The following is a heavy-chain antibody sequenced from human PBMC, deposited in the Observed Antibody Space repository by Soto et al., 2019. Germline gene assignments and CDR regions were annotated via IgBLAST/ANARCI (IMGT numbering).Heavy chain of an antibody. CDR2: IYYSGST. Sequence: SETLSLTYTVSGGSISSGGYYWSWIRQHPGKGLEWIGYIYYSGSTYYNPSLKSRVTISVDTSKNQFSLKLSSVTAADTAVYYCARIVYYGSGSYYFDYWGQGTLVTVSS. V-gene: IGHV4-31*03. J-gene: IGHJ4*02. CDR1: GGSISSGGYY. D-gene: IGHD3-10*01. CDR3: ARIVYYGSGSYYFDY.